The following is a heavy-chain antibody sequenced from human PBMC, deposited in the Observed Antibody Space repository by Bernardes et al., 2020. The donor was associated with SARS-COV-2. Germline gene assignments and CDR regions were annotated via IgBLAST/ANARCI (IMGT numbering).Heavy chain of an antibody. Sequence: GGSLRLSCAASGFTFRSYGMFWVRQAPGKGLEWVSAISDSGGEPFYADSMKGRFTISRDNSKNTLYLQMNSLRAEDTALYYCAKRRVIGNWYFDLWGRGTLVTVSS. CDR2: ISDSGGEP. CDR1: GFTFRSYG. D-gene: IGHD1-26*01. CDR3: AKRRVIGNWYFDL. V-gene: IGHV3-23*01. J-gene: IGHJ2*01.